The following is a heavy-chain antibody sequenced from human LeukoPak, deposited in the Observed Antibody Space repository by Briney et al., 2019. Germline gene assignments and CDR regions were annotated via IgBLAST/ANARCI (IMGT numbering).Heavy chain of an antibody. J-gene: IGHJ4*02. CDR1: GYTFTGYY. V-gene: IGHV1-2*02. Sequence: VASVMVSCKAAGYTFTGYYIHWVRQAPGQGLEWMGWINPNSGGTNYAQKVQVRVTMTRDTSISTAYMELSRLRSDDTAVSYCARDLAPRPKPTYFDYWGQGTLVTVSS. CDR2: INPNSGGT. CDR3: ARDLAPRPKPTYFDY. D-gene: IGHD6-6*01.